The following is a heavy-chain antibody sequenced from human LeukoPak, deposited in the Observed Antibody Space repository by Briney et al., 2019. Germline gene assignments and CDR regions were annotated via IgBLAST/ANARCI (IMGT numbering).Heavy chain of an antibody. CDR3: ATETIGRHYDY. CDR1: GFTFSSCG. V-gene: IGHV3-21*01. CDR2: IGPTGTDR. Sequence: GGSLRLSCAASGFTFSSCGFNWVRQAPGKGLEWVASIGPTGTDRYYADSVRGRFTISRDNAKNSMYLQMDSLRDEDTAVYYCATETIGRHYDYWGQGTLLTVSS. J-gene: IGHJ4*02. D-gene: IGHD1-14*01.